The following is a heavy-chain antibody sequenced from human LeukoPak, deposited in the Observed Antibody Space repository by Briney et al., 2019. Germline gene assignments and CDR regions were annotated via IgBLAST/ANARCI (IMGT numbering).Heavy chain of an antibody. J-gene: IGHJ4*02. CDR1: GDSVSSNSAA. CDR2: TYYRSKWYN. V-gene: IGHV6-1*01. Sequence: SQTLSLTCAISGDSVSSNSAAWNWIRQSPSRGLEWLGRTYYRSKWYNDYAVSVKSRITINPDTPKNQFSLQLNSVTPEDTAVYYCARGDGSSGRRTFDYWGQGTLVTVSS. CDR3: ARGDGSSGRRTFDY. D-gene: IGHD6-19*01.